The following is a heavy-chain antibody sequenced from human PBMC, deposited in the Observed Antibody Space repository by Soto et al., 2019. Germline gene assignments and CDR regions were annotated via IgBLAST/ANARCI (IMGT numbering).Heavy chain of an antibody. CDR3: TRDLYCSDNTCYSGSEI. Sequence: GGSLRLSCAASGFAFSNAWINWVRQAPGKGLEWVGRIKSKGHGGTTDFDAPVKGRFTISRDDSRNMAYMQMNSLNTEDTAVYYCTRDLYCSDNTCYSGSEIWGPGTMVTVSS. CDR2: IKSKGHGGTT. CDR1: GFAFSNAW. V-gene: IGHV3-15*07. J-gene: IGHJ3*02. D-gene: IGHD2-15*01.